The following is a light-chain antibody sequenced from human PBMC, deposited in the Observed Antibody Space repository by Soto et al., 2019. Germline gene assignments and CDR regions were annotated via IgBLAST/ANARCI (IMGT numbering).Light chain of an antibody. Sequence: DIQMTQSPSSLSASVGDRVTITCRASQGISSYLAWYQQRPGKVPKVLIYAASTLHSGVPSRFSGSGSGKDFTITISNVQPEDVETYYCPTYYNAPETFGQGTKVEIK. CDR2: AAS. CDR1: QGISSY. V-gene: IGKV1-27*01. J-gene: IGKJ1*01. CDR3: PTYYNAPET.